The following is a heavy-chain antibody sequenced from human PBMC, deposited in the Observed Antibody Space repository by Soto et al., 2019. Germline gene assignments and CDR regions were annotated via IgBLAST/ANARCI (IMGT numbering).Heavy chain of an antibody. CDR1: GGSISSGDYY. D-gene: IGHD2-15*01. CDR3: VRVSCNYSYSVLDF. Sequence: SETLSLTCTVSGGSISSGDYYWSWIRQPPGKGLEWIGYIYYSGSTYYNPSLKSRVTISVDTSKNQFSLKLSSVTAADTAVYYCVRVSCNYSYSVLDFWGQGTLVTFSS. J-gene: IGHJ4*02. V-gene: IGHV4-30-4*01. CDR2: IYYSGST.